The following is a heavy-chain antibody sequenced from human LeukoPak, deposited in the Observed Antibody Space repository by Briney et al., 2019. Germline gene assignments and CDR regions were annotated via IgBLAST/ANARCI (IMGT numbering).Heavy chain of an antibody. J-gene: IGHJ4*02. CDR3: AKDGNTVTVFYS. V-gene: IGHV3-30*18. Sequence: GGPLRLSFEVSGLPFATYGVHWVAQAPAKGREWLAVVSFDGRTKYYAGSVKGRLTFSRDNSKNTLYLQMNSLRAEDTAVYYCAKDGNTVTVFYSWGGGTLVTVSS. CDR1: GLPFATYG. CDR2: VSFDGRTK. D-gene: IGHD4-17*01.